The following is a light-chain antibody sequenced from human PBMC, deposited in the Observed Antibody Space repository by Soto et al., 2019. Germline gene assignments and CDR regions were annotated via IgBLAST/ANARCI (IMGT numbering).Light chain of an antibody. V-gene: IGLV2-14*01. CDR2: GVA. Sequence: QSALTQPSSVSGPPGQSITISCTGTVGDIGFYNYVSWYQQHPGKAPKLLIYGVANRPSGVSARFSGSKSGSTASLTISGLQAEDEADYYCCSYAHGSIYVFRTGTKVTVL. J-gene: IGLJ1*01. CDR3: CSYAHGSIYV. CDR1: VGDIGFYNY.